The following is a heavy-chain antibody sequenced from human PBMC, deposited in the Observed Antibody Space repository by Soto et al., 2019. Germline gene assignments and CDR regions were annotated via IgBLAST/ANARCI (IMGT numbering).Heavy chain of an antibody. J-gene: IGHJ4*02. CDR1: GGSISSYY. D-gene: IGHD3-22*01. Sequence: PSETLSLTCTVSGGSISSYYGGWFRQPSGKGLEWIGYIYYSGSTTYHPSLKSRVTISVDTSKNQFSLNLTSVTAADTAVYYCARLGGYYQAFDQWGQGSLVTVSS. V-gene: IGHV4-59*08. CDR2: IYYSGST. CDR3: ARLGGYYQAFDQ.